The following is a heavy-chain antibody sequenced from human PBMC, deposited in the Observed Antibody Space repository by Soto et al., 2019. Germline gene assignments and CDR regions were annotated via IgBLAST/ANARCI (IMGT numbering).Heavy chain of an antibody. CDR2: IYNSGST. J-gene: IGHJ3*01. CDR3: ARDQGERCTNGACLRAYVFDF. V-gene: IGHV4-31*01. Sequence: QVQLQESGPGLVKPSQTLSLTCTVSGGSISSGAYYWNWIRHHPGKGLEWIGYIYNSGSTYYNPSHEPPVTMTAYTCQTPLSTNLSSEPAAATAVYYCARDQGERCTNGACLRAYVFDFWGQGTMVTLSS. D-gene: IGHD2-8*01. CDR1: GGSISSGAYY.